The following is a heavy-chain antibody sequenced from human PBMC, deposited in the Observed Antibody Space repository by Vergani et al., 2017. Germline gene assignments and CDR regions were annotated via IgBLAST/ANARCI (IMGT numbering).Heavy chain of an antibody. CDR3: ARKMKVAAAFDP. V-gene: IGHV4-39*07. J-gene: IGHJ5*02. CDR2: IYYSGST. CDR1: GGSISNSSYY. Sequence: QLQLQESGPGLVKPSETLSLTCTVSGGSISNSSYYWGWIRQPPGKGLEWIGSIYYSGSTYYNPSLKSRVTISVDTSKNQFSLKLSSVTAADTAVYYCARKMKVAAAFDPWGQGTLVTVSS. D-gene: IGHD6-13*01.